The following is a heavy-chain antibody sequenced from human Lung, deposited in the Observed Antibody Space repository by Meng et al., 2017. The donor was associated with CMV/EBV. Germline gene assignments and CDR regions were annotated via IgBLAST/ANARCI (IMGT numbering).Heavy chain of an antibody. J-gene: IGHJ3*02. CDR1: GYSFTNHA. Sequence: ASVKVSCKASGYSFTNHAIGWVRQAPGQGFKWLGWSSPNNGNVNYAQKFRGRVTMTTDTSTTTAYLELRSLTPDDTALYYCGRHMTIFGEVLETHDVFDMWGQGTMVTVSS. CDR3: GRHMTIFGEVLETHDVFDM. V-gene: IGHV1-18*01. D-gene: IGHD3-3*01. CDR2: SSPNNGNV.